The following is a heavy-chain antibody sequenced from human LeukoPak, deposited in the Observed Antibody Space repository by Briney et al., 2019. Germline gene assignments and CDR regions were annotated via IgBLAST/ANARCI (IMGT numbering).Heavy chain of an antibody. V-gene: IGHV3-7*01. CDR2: IKPDGSQI. J-gene: IGHJ6*03. D-gene: IGHD3-10*01. Sequence: GGSLRLSCAASGFTFSTYWMTWVRQAPGKGLEWVANIKPDGSQIYYVDSVKGRFTISRDNAKNSLYLQMNSLRAEDTAVYYCARVARGDYYYYYMDVWGKGTTVTVSS. CDR3: ARVARGDYYYYYMDV. CDR1: GFTFSTYW.